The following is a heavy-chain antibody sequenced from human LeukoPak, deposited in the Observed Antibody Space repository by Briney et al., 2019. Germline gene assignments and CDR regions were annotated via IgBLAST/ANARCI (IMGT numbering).Heavy chain of an antibody. CDR3: TTELDLDELDY. CDR2: IKSKTDDETT. J-gene: IGHJ4*02. CDR1: GFTFSNAW. Sequence: PGGSLRLSCAASGFTFSNAWMSWVRQAPGKGLEWVGRIKSKTDDETTDYAAPVKGRFTISRDDSKSTLYLQMNSLKTEDTAVYYCTTELDLDELDYWGQGTLVTVSS. V-gene: IGHV3-15*01. D-gene: IGHD1-1*01.